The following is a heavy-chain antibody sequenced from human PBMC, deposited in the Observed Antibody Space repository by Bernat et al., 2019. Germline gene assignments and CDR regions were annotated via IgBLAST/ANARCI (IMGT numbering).Heavy chain of an antibody. Sequence: QLQLQESGPGLVKPSETLSLTCTVSGGSISTSSYYWGWIRQPPGKGLEWIGSIYYSGSTYYNASLKSRVTISVDTSKNQISRKLSSVTTADTAVYYCARSTKRAPYYYDTNGYYYDYWGQGTLVTVSS. CDR1: GGSISTSSYY. D-gene: IGHD3-22*01. CDR3: ARSTKRAPYYYDTNGYYYDY. V-gene: IGHV4-39*01. J-gene: IGHJ4*02. CDR2: IYYSGST.